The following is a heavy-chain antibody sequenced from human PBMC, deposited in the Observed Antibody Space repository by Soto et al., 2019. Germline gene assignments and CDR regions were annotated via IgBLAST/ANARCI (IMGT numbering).Heavy chain of an antibody. Sequence: ASVKVSCKASGYTFTSYGISWVRQAPGQGLEWMGWISAYNGNTNYAQKLQGRVTMTTDTSTSTAYMELRSLRPDDTAVYYCARDYQPRVRYFDWLSPMRAFDIWGQGTMVTVSS. V-gene: IGHV1-18*01. CDR3: ARDYQPRVRYFDWLSPMRAFDI. D-gene: IGHD3-9*01. CDR1: GYTFTSYG. J-gene: IGHJ3*02. CDR2: ISAYNGNT.